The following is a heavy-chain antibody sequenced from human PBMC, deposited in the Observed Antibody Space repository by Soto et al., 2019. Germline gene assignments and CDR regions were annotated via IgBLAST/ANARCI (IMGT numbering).Heavy chain of an antibody. J-gene: IGHJ4*02. CDR1: GFSLTTSGVG. D-gene: IGHD3-3*01. CDR3: AHRILRTVFGLVTTTAIYFDF. Sequence: QITLNESGPTGVKPAETLTLTCTFSGFSLTTSGVGVGWIRQSPGKAPEWLALIYWDDDKRYSASLKSRLTIPKDTSKNQVVLTMARVDPADTATYYCAHRILRTVFGLVTTTAIYFDFWGQGTPVVVSS. V-gene: IGHV2-5*02. CDR2: IYWDDDK.